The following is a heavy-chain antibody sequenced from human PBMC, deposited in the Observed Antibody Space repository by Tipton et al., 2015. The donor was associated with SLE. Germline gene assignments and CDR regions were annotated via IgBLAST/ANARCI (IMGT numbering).Heavy chain of an antibody. D-gene: IGHD6-13*01. CDR3: ARSKGSSWYEGSKNYFDY. J-gene: IGHJ4*02. Sequence: QLVQSGAEVKKPGASVKVSCKASGYTFTSYDINWLRQATGQGLEWVGWMNPNSGNTGYAQKFQGRVTMTRNTSISTAYMELSSLRSDDTAVYYCARSKGSSWYEGSKNYFDYWGQGTLVTVSS. V-gene: IGHV1-8*01. CDR2: MNPNSGNT. CDR1: GYTFTSYD.